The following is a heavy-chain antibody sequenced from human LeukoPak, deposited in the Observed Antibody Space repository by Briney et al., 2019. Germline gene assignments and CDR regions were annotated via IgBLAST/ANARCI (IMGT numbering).Heavy chain of an antibody. Sequence: ASVKVSCKASGYTFTGYYIHWVRQAPGQGLEWMGWINPHSGGTNYAQKFQGGVTMTRDTSITTAYMELSSLRSDDTAVYYCARDLMGIAYRGAFYYWGQGTLVTVSS. CDR3: ARDLMGIAYRGAFYY. V-gene: IGHV1-2*02. D-gene: IGHD6-13*01. J-gene: IGHJ4*02. CDR1: GYTFTGYY. CDR2: INPHSGGT.